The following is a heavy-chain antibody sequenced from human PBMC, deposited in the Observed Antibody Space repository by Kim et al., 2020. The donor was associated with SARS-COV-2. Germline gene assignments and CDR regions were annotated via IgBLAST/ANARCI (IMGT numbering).Heavy chain of an antibody. D-gene: IGHD3-10*01. CDR3: ARAGSGEDNGLDV. CDR1: GGTFNKFG. Sequence: SVKVSCKAFGGTFNKFGISWVRQAPGQGLEWMGSTIPMFRTANYAQKFQDRVTITADESVKTAYMDLNRLRSEDTAVYYCARAGSGEDNGLDVWGQGTTVTVSS. J-gene: IGHJ6*02. CDR2: TIPMFRTA. V-gene: IGHV1-69*13.